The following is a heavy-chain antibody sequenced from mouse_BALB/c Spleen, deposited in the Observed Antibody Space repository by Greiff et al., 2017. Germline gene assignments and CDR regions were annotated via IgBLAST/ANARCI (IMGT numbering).Heavy chain of an antibody. D-gene: IGHD2-1*01. CDR1: GFTFSSYA. J-gene: IGHJ4*01. V-gene: IGHV5-9-4*01. Sequence: EVQVVESGGGLVKPGGSLKLSCAASGFTFSSYAMSWVRQSPEKRLEWVAEISSGGSYTYYPDTVTGRFTISRDNAKNTLYLEMSSLRSEDTAMYYCARGNYGDAMDYWGQGTSVTVSS. CDR3: ARGNYGDAMDY. CDR2: ISSGGSYT.